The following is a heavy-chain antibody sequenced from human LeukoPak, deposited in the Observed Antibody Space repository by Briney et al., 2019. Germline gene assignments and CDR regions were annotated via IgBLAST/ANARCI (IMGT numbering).Heavy chain of an antibody. J-gene: IGHJ4*02. CDR1: GFTFSSYA. D-gene: IGHD2-2*01. CDR3: AREAYCSSTSCPFDY. V-gene: IGHV3-30-3*01. CDR2: ISYDGSNK. Sequence: GRSLRLSCAASGFTFSSYAMHWVRQAPGKGLEWVAVISYDGSNKYYADSVKGRFTISRDNSKNTLYLQMNSLRAEDTAVYYCAREAYCSSTSCPFDYWGQGTLVTVSS.